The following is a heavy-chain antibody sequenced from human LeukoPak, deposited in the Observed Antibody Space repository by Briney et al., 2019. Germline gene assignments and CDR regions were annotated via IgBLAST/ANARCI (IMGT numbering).Heavy chain of an antibody. CDR3: ARVNINNWHSCDY. J-gene: IGHJ4*02. D-gene: IGHD1-1*01. Sequence: PGGSLRLSCAASGFTFISAWMTWVRQAPGKGLEWIGEIYHSGSPNYNPSLKSRVTISVDKSRNHFSLNLSSVTAADTAVYYCARVNINNWHSCDYWGQGTLVTVSS. CDR2: IYHSGSP. V-gene: IGHV4-4*02. CDR1: GFTFISAW.